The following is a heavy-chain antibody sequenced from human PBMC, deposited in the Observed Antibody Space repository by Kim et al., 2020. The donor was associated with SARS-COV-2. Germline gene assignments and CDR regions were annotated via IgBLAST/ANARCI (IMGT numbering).Heavy chain of an antibody. CDR1: GYSFTSYW. Sequence: GESLKISCKGSGYSFTSYWIGWVRQMPGKGLEWMGIIYPGDSDTRYSPSFQGQVTISADKSIGTAYLQWSSLKASDTAMYYCARARGYYDILTGYYISHWYFDLWGRGTLVTVSS. CDR3: ARARGYYDILTGYYISHWYFDL. J-gene: IGHJ2*01. CDR2: IYPGDSDT. D-gene: IGHD3-9*01. V-gene: IGHV5-51*01.